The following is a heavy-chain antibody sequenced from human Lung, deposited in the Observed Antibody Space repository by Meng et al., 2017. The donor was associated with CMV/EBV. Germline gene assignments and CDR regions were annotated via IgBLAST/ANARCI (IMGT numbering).Heavy chain of an antibody. V-gene: IGHV5-51*01. D-gene: IGHD2-21*01. CDR3: ARRPFLYCGTDCYFDF. Sequence: GESXKISCEGSGYSFASYCIGWVRQMPGKGLEWMGIIYPSDSDTIYNPSFQGQVTISADTSISTAYLQWNSLKASDTAMYYCARRPFLYCGTDCYFDFLGQGXLVTVSS. J-gene: IGHJ4*02. CDR2: IYPSDSDT. CDR1: GYSFASYC.